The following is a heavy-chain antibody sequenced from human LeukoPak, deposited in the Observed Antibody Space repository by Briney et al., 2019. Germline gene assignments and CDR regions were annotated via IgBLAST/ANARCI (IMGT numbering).Heavy chain of an antibody. CDR1: GYTSTSYD. J-gene: IGHJ6*02. CDR2: MNPNSGNT. V-gene: IGHV1-8*01. Sequence: ASVKVSCKASGYTSTSYDINWVRQATGQGREWMGWMNPNSGNTGYAQKFQGRVTMTRNTSISTAYMELSSLRSEDTAVYYCARVAVAGFPFDYYYGMDVWGQGTTVTVSS. CDR3: ARVAVAGFPFDYYYGMDV. D-gene: IGHD6-19*01.